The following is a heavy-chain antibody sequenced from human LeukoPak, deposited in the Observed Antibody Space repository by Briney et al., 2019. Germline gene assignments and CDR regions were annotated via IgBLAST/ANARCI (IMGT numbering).Heavy chain of an antibody. J-gene: IGHJ4*02. CDR3: ARRDMVLVVSASDY. D-gene: IGHD2-15*01. Sequence: PGGSLRLSCAASGFTFSDYVMIWVRQAPGKGLEWVSGITASGDRTFYGGSVRGRFTMSRDNSKNTVYLQMNSLRVDDTAVYYCARRDMVLVVSASDYWGRGTLVTV. V-gene: IGHV3-23*01. CDR2: ITASGDRT. CDR1: GFTFSDYV.